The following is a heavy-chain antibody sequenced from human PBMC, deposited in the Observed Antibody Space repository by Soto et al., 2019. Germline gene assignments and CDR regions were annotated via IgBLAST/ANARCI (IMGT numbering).Heavy chain of an antibody. CDR1: GGSSSSYH. CDR2: LYTNGST. CDR3: AREGVAATGTWWFDP. D-gene: IGHD6-13*01. J-gene: IGHJ5*02. V-gene: IGHV4-4*07. Sequence: SETLSLTCSVSGGSSSSYHWSWIRQPAGKGLEWIGRLYTNGSTNHNPSLKSRVTMSVDTSKNQFARKVSSVTAADTAVYYCAREGVAATGTWWFDPWSQGTLVTVSS.